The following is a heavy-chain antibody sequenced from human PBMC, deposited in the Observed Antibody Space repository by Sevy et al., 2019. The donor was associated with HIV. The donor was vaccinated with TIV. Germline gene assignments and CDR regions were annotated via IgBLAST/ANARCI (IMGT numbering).Heavy chain of an antibody. D-gene: IGHD5-12*01. J-gene: IGHJ6*02. V-gene: IGHV3-21*01. Sequence: GGSLRLSCAASGFTFSSYSMNWVRQAPGKGLEWVSSISSSSSYIYYADSVKGRFTISRDNAKNSLYLQMNSLRAEDKALDYCARAGGAERGYSGYELYYYYGMDVWGQGTTVTVSS. CDR2: ISSSSSYI. CDR3: ARAGGAERGYSGYELYYYYGMDV. CDR1: GFTFSSYS.